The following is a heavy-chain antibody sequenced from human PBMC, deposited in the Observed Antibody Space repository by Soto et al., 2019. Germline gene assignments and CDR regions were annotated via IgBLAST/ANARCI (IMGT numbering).Heavy chain of an antibody. D-gene: IGHD2-15*01. CDR1: GGTFSSYA. CDR2: IIPIFGTA. CDR3: ARGGICSGGSCYSNNWFDP. Sequence: SVKVSCKASGGTFSSYAISWVRQAPGQGLEWMGGIIPIFGTANYAQKFQGRVTITADKSTSTAYMELSSLRSEDTAVYYCARGGICSGGSCYSNNWFDPWGQGTLVTVSS. J-gene: IGHJ5*02. V-gene: IGHV1-69*06.